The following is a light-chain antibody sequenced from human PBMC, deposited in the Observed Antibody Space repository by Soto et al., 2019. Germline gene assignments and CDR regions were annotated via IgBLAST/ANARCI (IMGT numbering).Light chain of an antibody. J-gene: IGKJ1*01. CDR3: QQYNNYGSWT. V-gene: IGKV1-5*03. CDR2: KAS. Sequence: DIQMTQSPSTPSASVGDRVTITCRASQSISGWLAWYQQNPGKAPKLLIYKASTLESGVPSRFSGSGSGTEFTLTISSLQPDDFATYYCQQYNNYGSWTFGQGTKVDIK. CDR1: QSISGW.